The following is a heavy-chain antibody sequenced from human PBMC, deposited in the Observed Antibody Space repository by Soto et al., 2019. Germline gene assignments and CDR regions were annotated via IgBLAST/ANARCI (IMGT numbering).Heavy chain of an antibody. J-gene: IGHJ4*02. CDR1: GGSIYRSGYY. Sequence: SETLSLTCTVSGGSIYRSGYYWGWIRQPPGRGLEWIGNIDYNGVTYSNPSLKSRVTISRDTSKNQFPLKLTSVTAADTALYYCGKVLVGATGHTDSDSWGPGTLVTVSS. V-gene: IGHV4-39*01. CDR2: IDYNGVT. D-gene: IGHD2-15*01. CDR3: GKVLVGATGHTDSDS.